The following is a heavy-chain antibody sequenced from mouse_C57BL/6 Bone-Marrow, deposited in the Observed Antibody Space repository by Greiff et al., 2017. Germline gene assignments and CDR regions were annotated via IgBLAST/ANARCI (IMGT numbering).Heavy chain of an antibody. Sequence: VQVVESGPGLVQPSQSLSITCTVSGFSLTSYGVHWVRQSPGKGLEWLGVIWSGGSTDYNAAFISRLSISKDNSKSQVFFKMNSLQADDTAIYYCARMDDYYAWFAYWGQGTLVTVSA. J-gene: IGHJ3*01. CDR3: ARMDDYYAWFAY. V-gene: IGHV2-2*01. CDR2: IWSGGST. D-gene: IGHD2-3*01. CDR1: GFSLTSYG.